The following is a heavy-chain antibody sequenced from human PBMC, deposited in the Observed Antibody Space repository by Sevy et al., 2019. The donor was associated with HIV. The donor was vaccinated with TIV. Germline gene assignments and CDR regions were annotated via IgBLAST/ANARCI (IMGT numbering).Heavy chain of an antibody. V-gene: IGHV3-48*03. Sequence: GGSLRLSCAASGFTFSSYEMNWVRQAPGKGLEWVSYISSSGSTIYYADSVKGRFTISRDNAKNSLYLQMNSLRAEDTAVYYCARGDVAYLKRAFDIWGQGTMVTVSS. CDR2: ISSSGSTI. CDR3: ARGDVAYLKRAFDI. J-gene: IGHJ3*02. D-gene: IGHD2-21*01. CDR1: GFTFSSYE.